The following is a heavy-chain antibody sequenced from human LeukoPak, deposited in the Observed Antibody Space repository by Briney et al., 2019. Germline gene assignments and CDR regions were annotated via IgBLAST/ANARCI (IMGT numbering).Heavy chain of an antibody. V-gene: IGHV3-23*01. J-gene: IGHJ4*02. D-gene: IGHD3-22*01. CDR1: GFTFSNYA. CDR2: ISGSGGST. CDR3: ARHYDSSGYYYLDY. Sequence: GGSLRLSCAASGFTFSNYAMSWVRQAPGKGLEWVSAISGSGGSTYYADSVKGRFTFSRDNSKNKLYLQMNSLRAEDTAVYYCARHYDSSGYYYLDYWGQGTLVTVSS.